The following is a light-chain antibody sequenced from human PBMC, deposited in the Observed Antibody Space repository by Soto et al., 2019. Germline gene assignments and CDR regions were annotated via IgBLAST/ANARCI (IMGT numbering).Light chain of an antibody. CDR2: QAS. J-gene: IGKJ2*01. V-gene: IGKV1-5*03. CDR1: HRISVW. Sequence: DIQMTQSPSTLSSSVGDRVTITCRASHRISVWLAWYQQKPGKAPKLLIYQASTLESGVPSRFSGRGSGTDFTLTISSLQHDDFVTYYCQQYYTYPYTFGQGTKLEIK. CDR3: QQYYTYPYT.